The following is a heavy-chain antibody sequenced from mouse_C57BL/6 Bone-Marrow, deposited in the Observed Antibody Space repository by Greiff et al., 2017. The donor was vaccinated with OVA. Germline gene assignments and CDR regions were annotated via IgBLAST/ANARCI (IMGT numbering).Heavy chain of an antibody. V-gene: IGHV1-81*01. CDR3: ARITTVEATGFAY. J-gene: IGHJ3*01. Sequence: QVQLQQSGAELARPGASVKLSCKASGYTFTSYGISWVKQRTGQGLEWIGEIYPRSGNTYYNEKFTGKATLTADKSSSTAYMELRSLTSEDSAVYVCARITTVEATGFAYWGQGTLVTVSA. D-gene: IGHD1-1*01. CDR1: GYTFTSYG. CDR2: IYPRSGNT.